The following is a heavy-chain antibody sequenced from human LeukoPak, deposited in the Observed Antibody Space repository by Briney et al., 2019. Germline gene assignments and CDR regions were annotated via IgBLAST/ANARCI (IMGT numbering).Heavy chain of an antibody. CDR1: GFTFSGYG. J-gene: IGHJ4*02. Sequence: PGRSRRLSCAASGFTFSGYGMHWVRQAPGKGLEWVAVISYDGSNKYYADSVKGRFIISRDNSKNTLYLQMNSLKSEDTAIYYCTTSRYYYDSSAYYYWPYWGQGTLVTVSS. D-gene: IGHD3-22*01. CDR3: TTSRYYYDSSAYYYWPY. V-gene: IGHV3-30*03. CDR2: ISYDGSNK.